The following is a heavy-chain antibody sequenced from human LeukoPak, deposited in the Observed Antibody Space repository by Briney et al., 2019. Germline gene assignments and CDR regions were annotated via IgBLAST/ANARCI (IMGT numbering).Heavy chain of an antibody. CDR3: ARVPQPNIWFSELGY. V-gene: IGHV4-59*01. Sequence: SETLCDTCTVSGGSISNYYWSWIRQPPGRGLEGIGYIYYRGSTNYNPSLTRRVTISVDTSKNQFSLKMSSVTAADTAVYYCARVPQPNIWFSELGYWGQGTPVSLSS. CDR1: GGSISNYY. CDR2: IYYRGST. J-gene: IGHJ4*02. D-gene: IGHD3-10*01.